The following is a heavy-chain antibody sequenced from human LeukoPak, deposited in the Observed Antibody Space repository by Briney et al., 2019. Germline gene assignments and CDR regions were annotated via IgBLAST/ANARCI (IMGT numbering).Heavy chain of an antibody. CDR3: ARENPGYYYDSSGINDAFDI. Sequence: ASVKVSCKASGYTFTGYYMHWVRQAPGQGLEWMGWINPNSGGTNYAQKFQGWVTMTRDTSISTAYMELSRLRSDDTAVYYCARENPGYYYDSSGINDAFDIWGQGTMVTVSS. J-gene: IGHJ3*02. V-gene: IGHV1-2*04. CDR1: GYTFTGYY. D-gene: IGHD3-22*01. CDR2: INPNSGGT.